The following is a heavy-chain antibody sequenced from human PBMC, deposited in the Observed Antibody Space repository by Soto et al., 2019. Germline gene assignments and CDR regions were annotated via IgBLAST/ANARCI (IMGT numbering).Heavy chain of an antibody. Sequence: GGSLRLSCAASGFTFSSYGMHWVRQAPGKGLEWVAVMWYDGSNKYYADSVKGRFTISRDNSKNTLYLQMNSLRAEDTAVYYCARGEGYSSSWYLHYYYYYGMDVWGQGTTVTVSS. D-gene: IGHD6-13*01. CDR2: MWYDGSNK. CDR1: GFTFSSYG. J-gene: IGHJ6*02. V-gene: IGHV3-33*01. CDR3: ARGEGYSSSWYLHYYYYYGMDV.